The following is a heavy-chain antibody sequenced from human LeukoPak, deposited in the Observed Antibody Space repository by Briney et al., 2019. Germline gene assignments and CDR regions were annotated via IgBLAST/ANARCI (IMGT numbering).Heavy chain of an antibody. CDR3: ARNQDYGVYNSVGAFDI. Sequence: GGSLRLSCAASEFTFSSYAMHWVRQAPGKGLEWVAVIWYDGSNKYYADSVKGRFTISRDNSKNTLYLQMNSLRAEDTAVYYCARNQDYGVYNSVGAFDIWGQGTMVTVSS. CDR1: EFTFSSYA. J-gene: IGHJ3*02. D-gene: IGHD4-17*01. CDR2: IWYDGSNK. V-gene: IGHV3-33*08.